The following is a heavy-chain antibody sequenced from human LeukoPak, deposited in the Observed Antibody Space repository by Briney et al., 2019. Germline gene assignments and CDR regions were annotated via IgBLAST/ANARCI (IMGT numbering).Heavy chain of an antibody. V-gene: IGHV4-61*02. J-gene: IGHJ6*02. CDR1: GGSISSGSYY. D-gene: IGHD5/OR15-5a*01. CDR2: IYTSGST. Sequence: PSQTLSLTCTVSGGSISSGSYYWSWIRQPAGKGLEWIGRIYTSGSTNYNPCLKSRVTMSVDTSKNQFSLKLSSVTAADTAVYYCVRVPYWRVSGYYGMDVWGQGTTVTVSS. CDR3: VRVPYWRVSGYYGMDV.